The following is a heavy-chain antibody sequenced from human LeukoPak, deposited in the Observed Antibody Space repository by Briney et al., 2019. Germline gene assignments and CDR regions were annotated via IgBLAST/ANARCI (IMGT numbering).Heavy chain of an antibody. Sequence: NPSETLSLTCTVSGGSISSSSYYWGWIRQPPGKGLEWIGSIYYSGSTYYNPSLKSRVTISVDTSKNQFSLKLSSVTAADTAVYYCARKGFGNLDSWFDPWGQGTLVTVSS. V-gene: IGHV4-39*07. CDR3: ARKGFGNLDSWFDP. CDR1: GGSISSSSYY. J-gene: IGHJ5*02. D-gene: IGHD3-10*01. CDR2: IYYSGST.